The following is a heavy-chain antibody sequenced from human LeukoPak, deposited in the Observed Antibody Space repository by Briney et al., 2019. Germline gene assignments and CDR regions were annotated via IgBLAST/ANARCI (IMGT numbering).Heavy chain of an antibody. Sequence: PGGSLRLSCAASGFTFSSYWMHWVRHAPGKGLVWVSRINSDGSSTSYADSVKGRFTISRDNAKNTLYLQMNSLRAEDTAVYYCARDPIVVVPAAIFPNWFDPWGQGTLVTVSS. V-gene: IGHV3-74*01. J-gene: IGHJ5*02. D-gene: IGHD2-2*01. CDR2: INSDGSST. CDR1: GFTFSSYW. CDR3: ARDPIVVVPAAIFPNWFDP.